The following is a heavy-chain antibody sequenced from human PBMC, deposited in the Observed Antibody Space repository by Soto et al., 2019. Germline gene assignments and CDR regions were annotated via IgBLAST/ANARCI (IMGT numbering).Heavy chain of an antibody. V-gene: IGHV4-59*01. CDR2: IYYSGST. CDR3: ARDQRIQLIGYGMDV. D-gene: IGHD5-18*01. CDR1: GVSISSYY. J-gene: IGHJ6*02. Sequence: SETLSLTCTLSGVSISSYYWSWIRQPPGKGLEWIGYIYYSGSTNYNPSLKRRVTISVDTSKNQFSLKLSSVTAADTAMYYCARDQRIQLIGYGMDVWGQGTTVNVSS.